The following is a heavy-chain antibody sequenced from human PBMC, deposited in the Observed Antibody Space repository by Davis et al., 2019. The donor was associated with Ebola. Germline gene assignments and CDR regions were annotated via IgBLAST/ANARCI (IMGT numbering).Heavy chain of an antibody. CDR1: GYSFTSYW. Sequence: KVSCKGSGYSFTSYWIGWVRQMPGKGLEWMGIIYPGDSDTRYSPSFQGQVTISADKSISTAYLQWSSLKASDTAMYYCARHGAGFLSDYYFDYWGQGTLVTVSS. D-gene: IGHD3-3*01. CDR2: IYPGDSDT. CDR3: ARHGAGFLSDYYFDY. J-gene: IGHJ4*02. V-gene: IGHV5-51*01.